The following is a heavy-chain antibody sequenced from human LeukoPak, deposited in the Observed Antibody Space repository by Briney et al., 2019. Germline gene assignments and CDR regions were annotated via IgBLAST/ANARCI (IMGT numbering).Heavy chain of an antibody. V-gene: IGHV3-74*01. CDR3: AKPSSGNYPPTGY. CDR2: ISSDGTYT. CDR1: GFTFSSHL. Sequence: HAGGSLRLSCAASGFTFSSHLMHWVRQAPGKGLVWVSRISSDGTYTNYADSVRGRFTISRDNSKNTLYLQINSLRAEDTAVYYCAKPSSGNYPPTGYWGQGTLVTVSS. D-gene: IGHD1-26*01. J-gene: IGHJ4*02.